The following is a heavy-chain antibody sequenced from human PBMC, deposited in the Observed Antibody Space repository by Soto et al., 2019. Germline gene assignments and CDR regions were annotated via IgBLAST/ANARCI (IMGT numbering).Heavy chain of an antibody. CDR3: ARPDPINYDDSSVKKAFYI. CDR1: GYIFTNYW. D-gene: IGHD3-22*01. CDR2: IYPYDSDV. Sequence: PGESLKISCKGSGYIFTNYWIGWVRQMPGKGLEWMGIIYPYDSDVRYSPSFQGQVTISADKSISTAYLQWSSLKASDTAMYFWARPDPINYDDSSVKKAFYIWGQGAMVTV. J-gene: IGHJ3*02. V-gene: IGHV5-51*01.